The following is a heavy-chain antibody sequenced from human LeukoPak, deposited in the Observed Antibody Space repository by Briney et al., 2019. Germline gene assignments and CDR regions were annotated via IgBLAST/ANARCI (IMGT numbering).Heavy chain of an antibody. CDR3: ARTYSSGWAFFDY. CDR2: IDPSDSYT. CDR1: GYSVTRYW. J-gene: IGHJ4*02. D-gene: IGHD6-19*01. Sequence: GESLKISCKASGYSVTRYWISWVRQMPGKGLEWMGRIDPSDSYTNYSPSFQGHVTISADKSISTAYLQWRSLKASDTAIYYCARTYSSGWAFFDYWGQGNMVTVSS. V-gene: IGHV5-10-1*01.